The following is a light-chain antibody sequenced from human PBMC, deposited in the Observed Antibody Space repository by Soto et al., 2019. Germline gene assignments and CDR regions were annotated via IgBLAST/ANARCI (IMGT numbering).Light chain of an antibody. CDR3: QQYKTFWT. V-gene: IGKV1-5*01. J-gene: IGKJ1*01. CDR1: QSISSR. Sequence: DIKMTPPPSTLSASVGDRVPITCRASQSISSRLAWFQQKPERAPRVLIYDASDLESGVPSRFSGSGSGTEFTLTISSLQPDDFATYYCQQYKTFWTFGQGTKV. CDR2: DAS.